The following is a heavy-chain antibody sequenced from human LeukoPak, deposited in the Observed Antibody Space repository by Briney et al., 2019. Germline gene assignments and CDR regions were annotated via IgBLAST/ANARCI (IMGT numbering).Heavy chain of an antibody. V-gene: IGHV3-53*01. J-gene: IGHJ4*02. CDR2: IYSGGST. D-gene: IGHD3-9*01. CDR3: ARDGYFDWAFDY. Sequence: PGGSLRLSCAASGFTFSSYAMSWVRQAPGKGLEWVSVIYSGGSTYYADSVKGRFTISRDNSKNTLYLQTNSLRAEDTAVYYCARDGYFDWAFDYWGQGTLVTVSS. CDR1: GFTFSSYA.